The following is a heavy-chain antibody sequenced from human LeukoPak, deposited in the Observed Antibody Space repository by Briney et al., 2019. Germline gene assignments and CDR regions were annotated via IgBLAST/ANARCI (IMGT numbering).Heavy chain of an antibody. D-gene: IGHD3-16*02. J-gene: IGHJ3*02. CDR1: GYTFTGYY. V-gene: IGHV1-2*02. Sequence: ASVKVSCKASGYTFTGYYMHWVRQAPGQGLEWMGWINPNSGGTNYAQKFQGRVTITRNTSITTAYMELSSLRSEDTAVYYCARALVGELSEYDAFDIWGQGTMVTVSS. CDR2: INPNSGGT. CDR3: ARALVGELSEYDAFDI.